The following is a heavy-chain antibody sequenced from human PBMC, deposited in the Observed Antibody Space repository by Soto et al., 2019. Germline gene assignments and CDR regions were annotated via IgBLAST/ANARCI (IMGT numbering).Heavy chain of an antibody. J-gene: IGHJ6*02. V-gene: IGHV4-31*03. CDR1: GGSISSGGYY. CDR2: IYYSGST. Sequence: PSETLSLTCTVSGGSISSGGYYWSWIRQHPGKGLEWIGYIYYSGSTYYNPSLKSRVTISVDTSKNQFSLKLSSVTAADMAVYYCARQGAQIWSGYYRRASAFYGMDVWGQGTKVTVSS. CDR3: ARQGAQIWSGYYRRASAFYGMDV. D-gene: IGHD3-3*01.